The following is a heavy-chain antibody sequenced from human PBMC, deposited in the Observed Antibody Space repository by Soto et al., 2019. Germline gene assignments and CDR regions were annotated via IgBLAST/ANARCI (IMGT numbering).Heavy chain of an antibody. CDR3: AREGDSGWDFEAFDI. D-gene: IGHD6-19*01. V-gene: IGHV4-4*07. J-gene: IGHJ3*02. CDR2: IYTSGST. CDR1: GGSISSYY. Sequence: SETLSLTCTVSGGSISSYYWSWIRQPAGKGLEWIGRIYTSGSTNYNPSLKSRVTMSVDTSKNQFSLKLSSVTAADTAVYYCAREGDSGWDFEAFDIWGQGTMVPSPQ.